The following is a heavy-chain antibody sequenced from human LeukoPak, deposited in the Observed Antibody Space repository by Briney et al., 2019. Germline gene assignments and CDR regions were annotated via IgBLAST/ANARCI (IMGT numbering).Heavy chain of an antibody. D-gene: IGHD2-2*01. CDR3: AKDHLGSSTSPDKNYSDYGMDV. J-gene: IGHJ6*02. V-gene: IGHV3-21*01. CDR1: GASIASHS. CDR2: ISSGSSYI. Sequence: PSETLSLTCAVSGASIASHSWWSWVRQAPGKGLEWVSSISSGSSYIYYADSVKGRFTISRDNAKNSLYLQMNSLRAEDTAVYYCAKDHLGSSTSPDKNYSDYGMDVWGQGTAVTVSS.